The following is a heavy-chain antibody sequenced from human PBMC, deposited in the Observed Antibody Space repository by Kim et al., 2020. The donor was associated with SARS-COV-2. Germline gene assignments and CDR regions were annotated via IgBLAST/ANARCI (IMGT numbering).Heavy chain of an antibody. J-gene: IGHJ6*02. CDR1: GFTFSSYS. Sequence: GGSLRLSCAASGFTFSSYSMNWVRQAPGKGLEWVSSISSSSSYIYYADSVKGRFTISRDNAKNSLYLQMNSLRAEDTAVYYCARDKKSYYDSSGYYYVGYSYYGMDVCVQGTTVTVSS. V-gene: IGHV3-21*01. D-gene: IGHD3-22*01. CDR3: ARDKKSYYDSSGYYYVGYSYYGMDV. CDR2: ISSSSSYI.